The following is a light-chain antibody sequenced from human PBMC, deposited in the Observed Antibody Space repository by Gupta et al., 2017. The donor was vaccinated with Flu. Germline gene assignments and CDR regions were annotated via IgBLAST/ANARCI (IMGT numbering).Light chain of an antibody. Sequence: QSVLTQPPSASGTPGERVTISCSGSRSNIGVNAVNWYQQLPGTSPKLLIFSTDQRPSGAPDQFSGSESGTSAFLAISGLQSEDEAEYYCAAWDDSLNVYVLGTGTKVTVL. CDR3: AAWDDSLNVYV. CDR2: STD. V-gene: IGLV1-44*01. J-gene: IGLJ1*01. CDR1: RSNIGVNA.